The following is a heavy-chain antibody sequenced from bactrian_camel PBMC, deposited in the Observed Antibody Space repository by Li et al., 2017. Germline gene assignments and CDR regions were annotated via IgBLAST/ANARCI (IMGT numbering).Heavy chain of an antibody. J-gene: IGHJ7*01. Sequence: QVQLVESGGGSVQAGGSLRLSCAASGYTYCSYCMGWYRQAPGKEREGVAAIDSDGTTSYAGSVKGRFTISKDNGKQTLYLQMNALKPEDTAMYYCATEERSLIGEPCKNAQMTRPMDYWGKGTQVTVS. V-gene: IGHV3S55*01. D-gene: IGHD1*01. CDR2: IDSDGTT. CDR1: GYTYCSYC.